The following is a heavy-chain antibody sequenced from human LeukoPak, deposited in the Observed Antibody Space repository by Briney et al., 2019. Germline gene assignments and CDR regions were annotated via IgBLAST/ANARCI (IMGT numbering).Heavy chain of an antibody. Sequence: SETLSLTCAVSGVSISSGGYSWSWIRQPPGKGLEWIGYIYHSGSTYYNPSLKSRVTTSVDRSKNQFSLKLSSVTAADTAVYYCARTQTTVVTHWGQGTLVTVSS. CDR1: GVSISSGGYS. CDR3: ARTQTTVVTH. J-gene: IGHJ4*02. D-gene: IGHD4-23*01. V-gene: IGHV4-30-2*01. CDR2: IYHSGST.